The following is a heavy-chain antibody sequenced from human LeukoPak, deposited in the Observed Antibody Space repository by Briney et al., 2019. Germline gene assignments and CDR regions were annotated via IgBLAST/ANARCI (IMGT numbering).Heavy chain of an antibody. V-gene: IGHV3-11*04. D-gene: IGHD2-2*01. CDR1: GFTLTDYY. J-gene: IGHJ4*02. CDR3: ARDGPPYCSSPSCYQPFFDY. CDR2: LTSHAMII. Sequence: GGSLRLSCAASGFTLTDYYISWIRQARGKGLGWISYLTSHAMIIHYADSVKGRFTISRDNAKNSLYLQVNTLRAVDTAMSYCARDGPPYCSSPSCYQPFFDYWGQRTLVTVSS.